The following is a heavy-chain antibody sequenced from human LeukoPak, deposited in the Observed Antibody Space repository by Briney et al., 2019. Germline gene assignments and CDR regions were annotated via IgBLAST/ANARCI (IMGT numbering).Heavy chain of an antibody. J-gene: IGHJ5*02. CDR1: GFTFSSYA. CDR3: ATSPTFDP. Sequence: PGGSLRLSCAAPGFTFSSYAMSWVRQAPGKGLEWVAVISYDGSNKYYADSVKGRFTISRDNSKNTLYLQMTSLRAEDTAVYYCATSPTFDPWGQGTLVTVSS. V-gene: IGHV3-30-3*01. CDR2: ISYDGSNK.